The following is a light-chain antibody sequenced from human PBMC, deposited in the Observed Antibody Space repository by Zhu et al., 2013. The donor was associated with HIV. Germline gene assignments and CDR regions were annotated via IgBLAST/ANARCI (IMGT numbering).Light chain of an antibody. V-gene: IGLV2-11*01. J-gene: IGLJ2*01. CDR1: SSDVGGYNY. CDR3: SSYTSSSTVV. CDR2: DVT. Sequence: QSALTQPRSVSGSPGQSVTISCTGTSSDVGGYNYVSWYQQHPGKAPKLMIYDVTKGPPGVPDRFSGSKSGNTASLTISGLQAEDEADYYCSSYTSSSTVVFGGGTKLTVL.